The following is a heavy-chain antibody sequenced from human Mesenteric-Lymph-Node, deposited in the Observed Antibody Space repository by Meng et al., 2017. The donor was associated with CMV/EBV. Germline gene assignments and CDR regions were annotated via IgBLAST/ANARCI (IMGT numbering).Heavy chain of an antibody. J-gene: IGHJ4*02. Sequence: LSLTCAASGFTFSSYSMNWVRQAPGKGLEWVSYISSSSSTIYYADSVKGRFTISRDNAKNSLYLQMNSLRAEDTAVYYCAIPGIAAAGTRGYWGQGTLVTVSS. CDR2: ISSSSSTI. CDR1: GFTFSSYS. V-gene: IGHV3-48*04. D-gene: IGHD6-13*01. CDR3: AIPGIAAAGTRGY.